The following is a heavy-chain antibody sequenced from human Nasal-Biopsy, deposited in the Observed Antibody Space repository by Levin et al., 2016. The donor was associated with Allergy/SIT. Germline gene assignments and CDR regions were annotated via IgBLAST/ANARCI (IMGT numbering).Heavy chain of an antibody. CDR1: GGSISSYY. CDR2: IYYSGST. D-gene: IGHD1-26*01. V-gene: IGHV4-59*01. CDR3: ARGEAGSYSGWFDP. Sequence: SETLSLTCTVSGGSISSYYWSWIRQPPGKGLEWIGYIYYSGSTNYNPSLKSRVTISVDTSKNQFSLKLSSVTAADTAVYYCARGEAGSYSGWFDPWGQGTLVTVSS. J-gene: IGHJ5*02.